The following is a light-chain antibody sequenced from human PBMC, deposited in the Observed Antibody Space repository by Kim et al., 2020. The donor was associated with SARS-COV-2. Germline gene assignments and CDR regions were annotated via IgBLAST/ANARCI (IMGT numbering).Light chain of an antibody. CDR2: DVT. Sequence: QSALSQPASVSGSPGQSIAISCTGTSSDVGGFNYVSWYQQHAGEAPKLIIYDVTNRPSGVSDRFSGSKSGNTASLTISGLRAEDEADYYCSSYSVTTTRVFGTGTKVTVL. J-gene: IGLJ1*01. CDR1: SSDVGGFNY. CDR3: SSYSVTTTRV. V-gene: IGLV2-14*03.